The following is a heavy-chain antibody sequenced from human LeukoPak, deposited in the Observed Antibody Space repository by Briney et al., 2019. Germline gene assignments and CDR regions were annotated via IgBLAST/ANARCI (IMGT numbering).Heavy chain of an antibody. CDR3: ARDLRSSSSSGINYYGMDV. Sequence: SETLSLACTVSGGSISRSGYYWSWIRQHPGKGLEWIGYIYYSGSTYYNPSLKSRVTISVDTSKNQFSLKLSSVTAADTAVYYCARDLRSSSSSGINYYGMDVWGQGTTVTVSS. V-gene: IGHV4-31*03. D-gene: IGHD6-6*01. CDR1: GGSISRSGYY. J-gene: IGHJ6*02. CDR2: IYYSGST.